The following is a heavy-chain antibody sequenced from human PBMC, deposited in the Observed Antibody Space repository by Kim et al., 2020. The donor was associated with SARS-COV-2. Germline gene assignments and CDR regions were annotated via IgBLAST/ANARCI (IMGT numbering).Heavy chain of an antibody. CDR3: ARVRDSDYYDSSVLYYFDY. D-gene: IGHD3-22*01. V-gene: IGHV4-59*01. J-gene: IGHJ4*02. Sequence: SRVTISVDTSKNQFSLKLSSVTAADTAVYYCARVRDSDYYDSSVLYYFDYWGQGTLVTVSS.